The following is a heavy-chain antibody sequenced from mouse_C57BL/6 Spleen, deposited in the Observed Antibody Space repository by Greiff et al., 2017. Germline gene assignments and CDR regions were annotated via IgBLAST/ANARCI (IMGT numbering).Heavy chain of an antibody. CDR1: GYTFTTYP. Sequence: QVQLKQSGAELVKPGASVKMSCKASGYTFTTYPIEWMKQNHGKSLEWIGNFHPYNDDTKYNEKFKGKATLTVEKSSSTVYLELSRLTSDDSAVYYCARGIYYGNSYAMDYWGQGTSVTVSS. V-gene: IGHV1-47*01. CDR3: ARGIYYGNSYAMDY. J-gene: IGHJ4*01. D-gene: IGHD2-1*01. CDR2: FHPYNDDT.